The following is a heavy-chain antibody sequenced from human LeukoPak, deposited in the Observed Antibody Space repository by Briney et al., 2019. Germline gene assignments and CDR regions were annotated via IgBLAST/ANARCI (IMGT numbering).Heavy chain of an antibody. D-gene: IGHD4-17*01. CDR2: INHSGST. J-gene: IGHJ5*02. V-gene: IGHV4-34*01. CDR1: GGSFSGYY. CDR3: ARRTVTTRFDP. Sequence: SETLSLTCAVYGGSFSGYYWSWIRQPPGKGLEWIGGINHSGSTNYNPSRKSRVPISVDTSKNQFSLKLSSVTAADTAVYYCARRTVTTRFDPWGQGTLVTVSS.